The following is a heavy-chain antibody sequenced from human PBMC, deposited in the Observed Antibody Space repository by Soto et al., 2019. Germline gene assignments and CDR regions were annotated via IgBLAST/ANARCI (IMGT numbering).Heavy chain of an antibody. Sequence: PSETLSLTCTVSGGSISSTRYYWGWIRQPPGKGLEWIGSVYYSGSTYYTPSLKSRVTISVHTSTHPFSLHLSSVTAAGTAVCCCARHPSGSWAYLSCLVVWGKGTRVTVAS. D-gene: IGHD6-13*01. CDR2: VYYSGST. CDR3: ARHPSGSWAYLSCLVV. V-gene: IGHV4-39*01. J-gene: IGHJ6*04. CDR1: GGSISSTRYY.